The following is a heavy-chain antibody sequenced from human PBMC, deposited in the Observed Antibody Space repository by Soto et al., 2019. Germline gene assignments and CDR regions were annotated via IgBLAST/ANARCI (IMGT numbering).Heavy chain of an antibody. CDR1: YC. CDR2: IYNSGST. D-gene: IGHD4-17*01. Sequence: YCRIWIRQPPGKGLEWIGFIYNSGSTYYNSSLKSRVTISVDRSKNHFFLNLTSVTAADTAVYYCATYRTVFEIWGQGTKVPVS. V-gene: IGHV4-30-2*01. J-gene: IGHJ3*02. CDR3: ATYRTVFEI.